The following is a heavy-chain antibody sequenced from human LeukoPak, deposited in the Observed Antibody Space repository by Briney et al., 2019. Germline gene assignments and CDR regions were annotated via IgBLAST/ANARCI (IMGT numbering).Heavy chain of an antibody. J-gene: IGHJ4*02. CDR2: IKGDGSEK. Sequence: GGSLRLSCAASGFTFSSHYMSWVRQAPGKGLEWVANIKGDGSEKYYVDSVEGRFSISRDNAKNSFYQQMNSLRAEDTAVYYCAREGRWYNFDYWGQGTLVTVSS. D-gene: IGHD6-13*01. CDR3: AREGRWYNFDY. V-gene: IGHV3-7*01. CDR1: GFTFSSHY.